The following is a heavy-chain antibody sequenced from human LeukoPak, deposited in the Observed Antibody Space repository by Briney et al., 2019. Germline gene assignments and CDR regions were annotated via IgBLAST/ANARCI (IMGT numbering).Heavy chain of an antibody. Sequence: PGRPLRLSCAASGFTFSSYAMHWVRQAPGKGLEWVAVISYDGSNKYYADSVKGRFTISRDNSKNTLYLQMNSLRAEDTAVYHCARDWSEGSSGWYYYGMDVWGQGTTVTVSS. CDR3: ARDWSEGSSGWYYYGMDV. CDR1: GFTFSSYA. J-gene: IGHJ6*02. D-gene: IGHD6-19*01. V-gene: IGHV3-30-3*01. CDR2: ISYDGSNK.